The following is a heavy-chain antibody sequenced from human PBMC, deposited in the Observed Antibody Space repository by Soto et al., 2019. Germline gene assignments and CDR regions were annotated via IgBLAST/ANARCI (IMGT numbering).Heavy chain of an antibody. CDR3: AKDMAPYCSGGSCYHDAFDI. J-gene: IGHJ3*02. D-gene: IGHD2-15*01. CDR2: ISWNSGSI. Sequence: PGGSLRLSCAASGFTFSSYAMSWVRQAPGKGLEWVSGISWNSGSIGYADSVKGRFTISRDNAKNSLYLQMNSLRAEDTALYYCAKDMAPYCSGGSCYHDAFDIWGQGTMVTVSS. CDR1: GFTFSSYA. V-gene: IGHV3-9*01.